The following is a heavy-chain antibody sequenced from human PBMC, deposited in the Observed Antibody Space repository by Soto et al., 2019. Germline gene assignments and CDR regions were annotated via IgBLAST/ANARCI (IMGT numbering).Heavy chain of an antibody. CDR1: GFTFDDYA. Sequence: EVQLVESGGGLVQPGRSLRLSCAASGFTFDDYAMHWVRQAPGKGLEWVSGISWNSGSIGYADSVKGRFTISRDNAKNSLYLQMNSLRAEDTALYYCANVKGGSGSYYLGYYYYMDVWGKGTTVTVSS. V-gene: IGHV3-9*01. D-gene: IGHD3-10*01. J-gene: IGHJ6*03. CDR3: ANVKGGSGSYYLGYYYYMDV. CDR2: ISWNSGSI.